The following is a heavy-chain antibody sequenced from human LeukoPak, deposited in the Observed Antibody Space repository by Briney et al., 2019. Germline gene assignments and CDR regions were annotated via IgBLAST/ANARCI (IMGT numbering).Heavy chain of an antibody. D-gene: IGHD6-13*01. CDR3: ARGSSSSWWGFDY. CDR1: GFTFNSYW. J-gene: IGHJ4*02. V-gene: IGHV3-74*01. Sequence: GGSLRLXCAASGFTFNSYWMHWVRQAPGKGLVWVSRINSDGSSTSYADSVKGRFTISGDNAKNTLYLQMNSLRAEDTAVYYCARGSSSSWWGFDYWGQGTLVTVSS. CDR2: INSDGSST.